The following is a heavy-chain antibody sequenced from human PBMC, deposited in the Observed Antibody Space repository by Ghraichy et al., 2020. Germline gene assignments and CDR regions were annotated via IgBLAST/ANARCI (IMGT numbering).Heavy chain of an antibody. V-gene: IGHV4-34*01. D-gene: IGHD7-27*01. CDR3: ARGRGTGDRRYFDL. CDR1: GVPFSNYY. CDR2: INHSGTT. J-gene: IGHJ2*01. Sequence: SQTLSLTCAVYGVPFSNYYWSWIRQPPGKGLEWIGEEWIGQINHSGTTNYNPSLKGRLTISEDTSKNQFSLNLGSVSAADTAGYYCARGRGTGDRRYFDLWGRGTLVTVSS.